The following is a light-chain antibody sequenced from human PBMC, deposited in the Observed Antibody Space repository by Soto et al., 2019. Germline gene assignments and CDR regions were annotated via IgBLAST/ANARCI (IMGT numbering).Light chain of an antibody. J-gene: IGLJ2*01. CDR3: QSYDSSLRADVV. CDR2: GNS. Sequence: QSVLTQPPSVSGAPGQRVTISCTGSSSNIGAGYDVHWYQQLPGTAPKLLIYGNSNRTSGVPDRFSGSKSGTSASLAITGLQAEDEADYSCQSYDSSLRADVVFGGGTKLTVL. CDR1: SSNIGAGYD. V-gene: IGLV1-40*01.